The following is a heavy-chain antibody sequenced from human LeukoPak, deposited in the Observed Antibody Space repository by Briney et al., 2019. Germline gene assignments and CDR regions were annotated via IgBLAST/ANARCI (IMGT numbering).Heavy chain of an antibody. Sequence: GASVKVSCKASGGTFSSYAISWVRQAPGQGLEWMGGIIPIFGTANYARKFQGRVTITADKSTSTAYMELSSLRSEDTAVYYCASWLPSSGWYLGAFDIWGQGTMVTVSS. CDR2: IIPIFGTA. CDR3: ASWLPSSGWYLGAFDI. D-gene: IGHD6-19*01. V-gene: IGHV1-69*06. J-gene: IGHJ3*02. CDR1: GGTFSSYA.